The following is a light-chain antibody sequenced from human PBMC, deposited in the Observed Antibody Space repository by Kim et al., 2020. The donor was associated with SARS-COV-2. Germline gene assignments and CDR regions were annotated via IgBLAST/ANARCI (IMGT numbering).Light chain of an antibody. CDR1: QSYSSY. CDR3: QQSYSTPYS. CDR2: AAS. V-gene: IGKV1-39*01. Sequence: SASVGDRVNITCRASQSYSSYLNWYQEKPEKAPKLLIYAASSLQSGVPSRFSGSGSGTDFTLTISSLQPEDFATYYCQQSYSTPYSFGQGTKLEI. J-gene: IGKJ2*03.